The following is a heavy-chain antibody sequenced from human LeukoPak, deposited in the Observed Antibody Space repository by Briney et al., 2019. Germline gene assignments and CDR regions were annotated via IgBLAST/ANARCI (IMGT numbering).Heavy chain of an antibody. Sequence: AGSLRLSCAASGFTVSSNYMSWVRQAPGKGLEWVSVIYSGGSTYYADSVKGRFTISRDNSKNALYLQMNSLRAEDTAVYYCATYCSGGSCYLSGLDYWGQGTLVTVSS. CDR3: ATYCSGGSCYLSGLDY. J-gene: IGHJ4*02. CDR1: GFTVSSNY. CDR2: IYSGGST. D-gene: IGHD2-15*01. V-gene: IGHV3-66*02.